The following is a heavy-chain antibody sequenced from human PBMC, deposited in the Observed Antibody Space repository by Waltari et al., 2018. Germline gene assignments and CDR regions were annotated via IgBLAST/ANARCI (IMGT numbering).Heavy chain of an antibody. CDR3: ALRRGGHSSDRGIGAFDI. Sequence: QITLKESGPTLVKPTQTRTLTCTCSGVSLSTSGVGVGWIRQPPGKALEWLALLYWSDDKRYSTSLKSRLTMRKDTSKNQVVLTMTNMDPVDTATYYCALRRGGHSSDRGIGAFDIWGQGTMVTVSS. J-gene: IGHJ3*02. CDR2: LYWSDDK. V-gene: IGHV2-5*01. D-gene: IGHD6-19*01. CDR1: GVSLSTSGVG.